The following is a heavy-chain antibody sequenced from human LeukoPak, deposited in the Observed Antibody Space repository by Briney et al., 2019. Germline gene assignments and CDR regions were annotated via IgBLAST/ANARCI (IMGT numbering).Heavy chain of an antibody. CDR1: GGSFSGYY. V-gene: IGHV4-34*01. D-gene: IGHD1-26*01. CDR2: INHSGST. J-gene: IGHJ5*02. CDR3: ARGGNYWPQWWFDP. Sequence: SETLSLTCAVYGGSFSGYYWSWIRQPPGKGLEWIGEINHSGSTNYNPSLKSRVTISVDTSKNQFSLELNSVTPADTAVYYCARGGNYWPQWWFDPWGRGTLVSVSS.